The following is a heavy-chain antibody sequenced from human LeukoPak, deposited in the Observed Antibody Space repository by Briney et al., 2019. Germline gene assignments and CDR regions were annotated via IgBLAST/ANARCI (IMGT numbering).Heavy chain of an antibody. Sequence: ASVKVSCTASGYTFTSYDINWVRQATGQGLEWMGWMNPNSGNTDYAQKFQGRVTITADESTSTAYMELSSLRSEDTAVYYCARGRSLIAAAVEFWGQGTLVTVSS. CDR1: GYTFTSYD. D-gene: IGHD6-13*01. CDR3: ARGRSLIAAAVEF. J-gene: IGHJ4*02. V-gene: IGHV1-8*01. CDR2: MNPNSGNT.